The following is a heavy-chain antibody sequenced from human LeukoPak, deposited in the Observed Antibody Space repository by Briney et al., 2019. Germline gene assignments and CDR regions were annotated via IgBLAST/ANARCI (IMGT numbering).Heavy chain of an antibody. J-gene: IGHJ4*02. D-gene: IGHD6-6*01. CDR3: ARGVAARLLDY. Sequence: PSETLSLTCTVSGGSISSYYWSWIRQPPGKGLEWIGYIYCSGSTNYNPSLKSRVTISVDTSKNQFSLKLSSVTAADTAVYYCARGVAARLLDYWGQGTLVTVSS. CDR1: GGSISSYY. V-gene: IGHV4-59*01. CDR2: IYCSGST.